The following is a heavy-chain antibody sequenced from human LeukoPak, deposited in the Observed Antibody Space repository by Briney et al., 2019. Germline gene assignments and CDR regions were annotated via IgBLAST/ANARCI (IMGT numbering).Heavy chain of an antibody. J-gene: IGHJ4*02. CDR3: ARVGGYDTSTGYYPDH. V-gene: IGHV4-4*02. Sequence: PSETLSLTCDVSGGSISNTNWWSWVRQPPGQGLEWIGEVSLAGQTNYNPSLNGRVTMSLDESSNQLSLKLTSVTAADTAVYSCARVGGYDTSTGYYPDHWGQGTLVTVSS. CDR1: GGSISNTNW. D-gene: IGHD3-9*01. CDR2: VSLAGQT.